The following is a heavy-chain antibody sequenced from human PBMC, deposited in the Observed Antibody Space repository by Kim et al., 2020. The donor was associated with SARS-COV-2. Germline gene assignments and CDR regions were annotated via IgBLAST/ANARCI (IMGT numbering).Heavy chain of an antibody. CDR3: ARAVPFDY. Sequence: NDNTKYSQKFQGRVTITRDTSASTAYMELSSLRSEDTAVYYCARAVPFDYWGQGTLVTVSS. V-gene: IGHV1-3*01. J-gene: IGHJ4*02. CDR2: NDNT.